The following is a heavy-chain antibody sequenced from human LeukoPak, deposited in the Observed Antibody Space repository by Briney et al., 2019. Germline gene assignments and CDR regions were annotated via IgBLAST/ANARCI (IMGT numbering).Heavy chain of an antibody. J-gene: IGHJ3*01. CDR3: AREWSGFDF. D-gene: IGHD2-15*01. Sequence: ASVKVSCKASGYTFTGYSIHWVRQAPGQGLEWMGWINPNSGGRNYAQKFQGRVTMTRDTSISAAYMELTRLRSDDTAVYYCAREWSGFDFWGQGIMVTVSS. V-gene: IGHV1-2*02. CDR1: GYTFTGYS. CDR2: INPNSGGR.